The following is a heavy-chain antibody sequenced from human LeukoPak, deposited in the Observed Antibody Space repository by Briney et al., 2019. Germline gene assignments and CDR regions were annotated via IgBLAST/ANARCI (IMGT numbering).Heavy chain of an antibody. Sequence: SETLSLTCNVSGGSISSGDYFWNWIRQPPGKGLEWLGYIHYTGRTYYNPSLQSRVTVSVDTSKNQLPLRLSSVTAADTAVYYCARHFRDRPYYFDYWGQGTLVTVSS. CDR3: ARHFRDRPYYFDY. CDR1: GGSISSGDYF. D-gene: IGHD3-16*01. J-gene: IGHJ4*02. CDR2: IHYTGRT. V-gene: IGHV4-30-4*01.